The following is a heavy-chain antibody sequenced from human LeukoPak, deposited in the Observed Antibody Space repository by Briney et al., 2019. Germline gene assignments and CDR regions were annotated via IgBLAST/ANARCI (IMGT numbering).Heavy chain of an antibody. V-gene: IGHV3-23*01. CDR3: ARGSNYALDY. D-gene: IGHD4-11*01. CDR1: GFTFSTNA. Sequence: GGSLRLSCAASGFTFSTNAMSWVRQAPGKGLEWVSAISERSDGTYYADSVKGRFSISRDNSKNTLYLQMNSLRAEDTAVYYCARGSNYALDYWGQGTLVTVSS. CDR2: ISERSDGT. J-gene: IGHJ4*02.